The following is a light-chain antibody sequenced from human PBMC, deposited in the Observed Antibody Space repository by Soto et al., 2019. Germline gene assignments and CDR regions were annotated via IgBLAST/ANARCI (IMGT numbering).Light chain of an antibody. CDR2: SAS. CDR1: QSVLYSSNNKNY. CDR3: QQYCSTSQ. J-gene: IGKJ1*01. V-gene: IGKV4-1*01. Sequence: DIVMTQSPDSLAVSLGERATTNCKSSQSVLYSSNNKNYLAWYQQKPVQPPKLLIYSASTPESGVPDRFSGSGSGTDFTISIISLQAEDVAVCHWQQYCSTSQFGQGTKVEIK.